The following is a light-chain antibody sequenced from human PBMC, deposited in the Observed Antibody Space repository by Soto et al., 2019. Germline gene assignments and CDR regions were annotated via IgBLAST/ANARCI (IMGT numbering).Light chain of an antibody. J-gene: IGLJ2*01. V-gene: IGLV1-44*01. CDR3: AAWDDSLNGLV. CDR2: SSN. CDR1: SSNIGSNS. Sequence: QSVLTQPPSASGTPGQRVTISCSGSSSNIGSNSVNWYQQLPGTAPTLLMYSSNKRPSGVPDRFSAAKSGTSASLAISGRQSEEEADYYCAAWDDSLNGLVFGGGTKLTVL.